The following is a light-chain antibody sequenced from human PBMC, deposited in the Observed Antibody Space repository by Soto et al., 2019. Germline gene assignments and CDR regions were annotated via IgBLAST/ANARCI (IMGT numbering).Light chain of an antibody. V-gene: IGKV3-20*01. J-gene: IGKJ1*01. Sequence: EIVLTQSPATLSLSPGERATLSCRASRSVSSSYLAWYQQKPGQAPRLLIYGASSRATGIPDRFSGSGSGTDFTLTISRLEPEDFAVYYCQQYDSSPWTFGQGTKVDIK. CDR1: RSVSSSY. CDR3: QQYDSSPWT. CDR2: GAS.